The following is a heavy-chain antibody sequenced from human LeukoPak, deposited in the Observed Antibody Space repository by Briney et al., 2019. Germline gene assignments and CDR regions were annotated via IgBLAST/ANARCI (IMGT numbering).Heavy chain of an antibody. CDR3: AGAGSLHTAMDTMDYGIDV. D-gene: IGHD5-18*01. CDR1: GGSFSGYY. Sequence: PSGTLSLTCAVYGGSFSGYYWSWIRQPPGKGLEWIGEINHSGTTNYNPPLKSRVTISADTSKNQISLKLSSVTAADTAVYYAAGAGSLHTAMDTMDYGIDVGGQGTTVTVSS. V-gene: IGHV4-34*01. J-gene: IGHJ6*02. CDR2: INHSGTT.